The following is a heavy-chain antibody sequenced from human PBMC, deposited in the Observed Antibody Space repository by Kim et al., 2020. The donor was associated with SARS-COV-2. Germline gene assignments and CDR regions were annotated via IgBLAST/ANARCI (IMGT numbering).Heavy chain of an antibody. CDR2: IWYDGSNK. Sequence: GGSLRLSCAASGFTFSSYAMHWVRQAPGKGLAWVAVIWYDGSNKYYAASVKGRFTISRDNSKNTLYLQMNSLRADDTAVYYCAKDNSAYDMWSGYYASVTDVDYWGEGMLVTVSS. CDR3: AKDNSAYDMWSGYYASVTDVDY. CDR1: GFTFSSYA. V-gene: IGHV3-33*06. D-gene: IGHD3-3*01. J-gene: IGHJ4*02.